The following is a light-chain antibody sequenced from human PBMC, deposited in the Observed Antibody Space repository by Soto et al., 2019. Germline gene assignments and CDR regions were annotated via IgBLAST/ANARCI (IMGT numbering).Light chain of an antibody. V-gene: IGKV4-1*01. CDR2: WAS. CDR1: QSVIYSSNNKNY. Sequence: DIVMTQSPDSLPVSLGERATIICKSSQSVIYSSNNKNYLAWYQQKPGQPPKLLIYWASTRESGVPDRCSGSGSWTDFTLTISSLQAEDVAVYYCYQYHTTPWTFGQGTKVEIK. J-gene: IGKJ1*01. CDR3: YQYHTTPWT.